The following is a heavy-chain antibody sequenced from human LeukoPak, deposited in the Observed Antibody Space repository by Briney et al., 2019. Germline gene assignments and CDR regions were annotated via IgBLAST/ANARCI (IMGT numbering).Heavy chain of an antibody. D-gene: IGHD6-13*01. Sequence: GASVKVSCKAPGYTFSVYFMHSVRQAPGQGLEWMGWINPNSGGTNYAQKFQGRVTMTRDTSISTAYMELCRLRSDDTAVYYCARNPGSIAAAGEADYWGQGTLVTVSS. V-gene: IGHV1-2*02. CDR1: GYTFSVYF. CDR3: ARNPGSIAAAGEADY. CDR2: INPNSGGT. J-gene: IGHJ4*02.